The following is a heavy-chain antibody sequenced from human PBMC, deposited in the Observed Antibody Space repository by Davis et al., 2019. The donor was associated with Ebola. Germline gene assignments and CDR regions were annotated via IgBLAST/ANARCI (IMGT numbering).Heavy chain of an antibody. J-gene: IGHJ4*02. CDR2: INHSGST. V-gene: IGHV4-34*01. CDR3: ARGGGCSGGSCYFDY. D-gene: IGHD2-15*01. CDR1: GGSFSGYY. Sequence: MPSETLSLTCAVYGGSFSGYYWSWIRQPPGKGLEWIGEINHSGSTNYNPSLKSRVTTSVDTSKNQFSLKLSSVTAADTAVYYCARGGGCSGGSCYFDYWGQGTLVTVSS.